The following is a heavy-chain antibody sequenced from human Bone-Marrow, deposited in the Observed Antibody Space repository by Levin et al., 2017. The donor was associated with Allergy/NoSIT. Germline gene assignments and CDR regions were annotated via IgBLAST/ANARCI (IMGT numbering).Heavy chain of an antibody. CDR1: GFTFSAYD. V-gene: IGHV3-11*01. Sequence: SCSASGFTFSAYDMAWIRQISGKGLEWLSYITASGSAKYYADSLMGRFTISRDNAENSVYLQMNSLSGDDTAVYYCARRVASVAGTPFDYWGQGILVTVSS. CDR2: ITASGSAK. J-gene: IGHJ4*02. D-gene: IGHD1/OR15-1a*01. CDR3: ARRVASVAGTPFDY.